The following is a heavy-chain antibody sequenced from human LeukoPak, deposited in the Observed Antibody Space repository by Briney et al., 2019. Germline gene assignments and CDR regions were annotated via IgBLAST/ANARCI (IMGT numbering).Heavy chain of an antibody. CDR3: ARDFVDY. J-gene: IGHJ4*02. CDR1: GFTFSNYN. V-gene: IGHV3-33*01. CDR2: VWYDGNNE. Sequence: GGSLRLSCAASGFTFSNYNIHWVRQAPGKGLEWVAVVWYDGNNEYYADSVKGRFTISRDNSKNTLYLQMNSLRAEDTAVYYCARDFVDYWGQGTLVTVSS.